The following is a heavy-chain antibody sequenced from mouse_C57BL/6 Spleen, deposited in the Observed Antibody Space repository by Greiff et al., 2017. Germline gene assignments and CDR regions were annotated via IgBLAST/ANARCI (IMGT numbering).Heavy chain of an antibody. D-gene: IGHD2-12*01. V-gene: IGHV1-82*01. Sequence: QVQLKQSGPELVKPGASVKISCKASGYAFSSSWMNWVKQRPGKGLEWIGRIYPGDGDTNYNGKFKGKATLTADKSSSTAYMQLSSLTSEDSAVYFCARELRREFAYWGQGTLVTVSA. CDR2: IYPGDGDT. CDR1: GYAFSSSW. CDR3: ARELRREFAY. J-gene: IGHJ3*01.